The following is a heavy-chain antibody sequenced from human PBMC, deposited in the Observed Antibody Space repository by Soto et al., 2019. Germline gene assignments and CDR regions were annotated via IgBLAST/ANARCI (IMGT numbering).Heavy chain of an antibody. V-gene: IGHV3-30*18. Sequence: GGSLRLSCEASGFTFSTFGMQWVRQSPARGLEWVAVVSFDAKVQYYADSVKGRFTISRDNSKNTLYLQMNSLRAEDKAVYYCAKEVTPKVSGWFFRSWGQGTLVTVSS. D-gene: IGHD6-19*01. CDR2: VSFDAKVQ. CDR3: AKEVTPKVSGWFFRS. CDR1: GFTFSTFG. J-gene: IGHJ5*02.